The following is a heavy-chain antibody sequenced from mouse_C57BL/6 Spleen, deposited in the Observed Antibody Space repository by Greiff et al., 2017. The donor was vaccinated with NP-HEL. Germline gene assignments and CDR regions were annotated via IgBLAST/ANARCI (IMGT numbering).Heavy chain of an antibody. CDR2: IYPGDGDT. V-gene: IGHV1-82*01. Sequence: LVESGPELVKPGASVKISCKASGYAFSSSWMNWVKQRPGKGLEWIGRIYPGDGDTNYNGKFKGKATLTADKSSSTAYMQLSSLTSEDSAVYFCARCYGSSPAWFAYWGQGTLVTVSA. CDR1: GYAFSSSW. D-gene: IGHD1-1*01. CDR3: ARCYGSSPAWFAY. J-gene: IGHJ3*01.